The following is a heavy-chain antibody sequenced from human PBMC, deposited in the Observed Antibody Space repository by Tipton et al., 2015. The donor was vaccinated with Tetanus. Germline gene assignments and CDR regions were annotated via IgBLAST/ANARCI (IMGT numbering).Heavy chain of an antibody. Sequence: TLSLTCSVSGGSLSSYFWTWIRQPPGKGLEWIGYIYYSGSTNYNPSLKSRVSISLNTSKNQISLKLTSVAAADTAVYYCARLATPFDSFNICGQGTLITVSS. CDR3: ARLATPFDSFNI. CDR1: GGSLSSYF. D-gene: IGHD4-23*01. J-gene: IGHJ3*02. V-gene: IGHV4-59*01. CDR2: IYYSGST.